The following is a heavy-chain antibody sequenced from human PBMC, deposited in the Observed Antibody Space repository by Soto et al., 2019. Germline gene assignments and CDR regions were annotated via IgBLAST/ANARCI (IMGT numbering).Heavy chain of an antibody. Sequence: GASVKVSCKVSGYTLTELSMHWVRQAPGKGLEWMGGFDPEDGETIYAQKFQGRVTMTEDTSTDTAYMELSSLRSEDTAVYYCATVSYYYGSGSYRGYYYYGMDVWGQGTTVTVSS. D-gene: IGHD3-10*01. V-gene: IGHV1-24*01. CDR1: GYTLTELS. CDR3: ATVSYYYGSGSYRGYYYYGMDV. CDR2: FDPEDGET. J-gene: IGHJ6*02.